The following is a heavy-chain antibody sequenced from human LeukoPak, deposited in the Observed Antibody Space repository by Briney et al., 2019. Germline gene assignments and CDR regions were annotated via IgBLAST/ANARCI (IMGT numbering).Heavy chain of an antibody. V-gene: IGHV4-4*07. CDR1: GGSISSDY. J-gene: IGHJ4*02. CDR2: IYTSGST. CDR3: ARGEFYDFWSGYYIY. D-gene: IGHD3-3*01. Sequence: SETLSLTCTVSGGSISSDYWSWIRQPAGKGLGWIGRIYTSGSTNYNPSLKSRVTMSVDTSKNQFSLKLSSVTAADTAVYYCARGEFYDFWSGYYIYWGQGTLVTVSS.